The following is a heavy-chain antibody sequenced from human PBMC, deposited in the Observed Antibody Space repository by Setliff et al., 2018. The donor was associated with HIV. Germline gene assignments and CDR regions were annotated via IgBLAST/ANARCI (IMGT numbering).Heavy chain of an antibody. CDR1: DYSIRSGYY. V-gene: IGHV4-38-2*01. D-gene: IGHD6-13*01. CDR3: ARHESGRSSSWSNFDY. Sequence: SETLSLTCAVSDYSIRSGYYWGWIRQPPGKGLEWIGSIYHSGSTYYNPSLKSRVSISVDTSKNQFSLKLSSVTAADTAVYYCARHESGRSSSWSNFDYWGQGTLVTVSS. CDR2: IYHSGST. J-gene: IGHJ4*02.